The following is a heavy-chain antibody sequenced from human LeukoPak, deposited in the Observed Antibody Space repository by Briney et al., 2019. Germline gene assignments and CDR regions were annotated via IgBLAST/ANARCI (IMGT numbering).Heavy chain of an antibody. CDR1: GYTFTTYY. CDR2: ISPSGGST. J-gene: IGHJ4*02. CDR3: ATPHYYDTSGYHGGFDY. Sequence: ASVEVSCKASGYTFTTYYMHWVRQAPGQGLEWMGIISPSGGSTYYAQKFQGRVTMTRDTSTSTIYMELSSLRFEDTAVYYCATPHYYDTSGYHGGFDYWGQGTLVTVSS. V-gene: IGHV1-46*01. D-gene: IGHD3-22*01.